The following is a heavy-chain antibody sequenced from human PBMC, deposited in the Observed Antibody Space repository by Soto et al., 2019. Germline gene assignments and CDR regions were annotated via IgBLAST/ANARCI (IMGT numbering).Heavy chain of an antibody. CDR1: GYTFTSYG. Sequence: ASVKVSCKASGYTFTSYGISWVRQAPGQGLEWMGWISAYNGNTNYAQKLQGRVTMTTDTSTSTAYMELRSLRSDDTAVYYCARVEDPSSWYLGAFDIWSQGTMVTVSS. CDR2: ISAYNGNT. V-gene: IGHV1-18*01. D-gene: IGHD6-13*01. J-gene: IGHJ3*02. CDR3: ARVEDPSSWYLGAFDI.